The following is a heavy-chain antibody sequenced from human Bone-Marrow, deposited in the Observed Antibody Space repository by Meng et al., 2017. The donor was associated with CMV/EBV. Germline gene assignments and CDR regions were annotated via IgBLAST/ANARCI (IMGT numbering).Heavy chain of an antibody. J-gene: IGHJ6*02. CDR3: ARSYDFWSGYYQINYYYGMDV. Sequence: SVKVSCKASGGTFSSYTISWVRQAPGQGLEWMGRIIPILGIANYAQKFQGRVTITADKSTSTAYMELSSLRSEDTAVYYCARSYDFWSGYYQINYYYGMDVWGQGTTVTVSS. V-gene: IGHV1-69*02. CDR1: GGTFSSYT. CDR2: IIPILGIA. D-gene: IGHD3-3*01.